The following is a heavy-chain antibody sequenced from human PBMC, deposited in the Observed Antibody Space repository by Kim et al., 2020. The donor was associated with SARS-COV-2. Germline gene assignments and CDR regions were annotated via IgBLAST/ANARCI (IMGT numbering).Heavy chain of an antibody. J-gene: IGHJ3*02. CDR2: INPNSGGT. V-gene: IGHV1-2*06. CDR3: ASTGNRRGNYDSSGHDAFDI. CDR1: GYTFTGYY. D-gene: IGHD3-22*01. Sequence: ASVKVSCKASGYTFTGYYMHWVRQAPGQGLEWMGRINPNSGGTNYAQKFQGRVTMTRDTSISTAYMELSRLRSDDTAVYYCASTGNRRGNYDSSGHDAFDIWGQGTMVTVSS.